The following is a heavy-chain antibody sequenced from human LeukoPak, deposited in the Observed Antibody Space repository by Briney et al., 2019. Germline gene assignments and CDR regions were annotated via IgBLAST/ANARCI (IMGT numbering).Heavy chain of an antibody. J-gene: IGHJ4*02. Sequence: GGSLRLSCAASGFSFSSYSMNWVRQAPGKGLEWISYIISTGSTTYYADSVKGRFTISRDNANNSLSLQMSSLRAEDTAVYYCATGFWGYCSRNSCPLDNWGQGTLVTVAS. CDR2: IISTGSTT. CDR1: GFSFSSYS. CDR3: ATGFWGYCSRNSCPLDN. V-gene: IGHV3-48*01. D-gene: IGHD2-2*01.